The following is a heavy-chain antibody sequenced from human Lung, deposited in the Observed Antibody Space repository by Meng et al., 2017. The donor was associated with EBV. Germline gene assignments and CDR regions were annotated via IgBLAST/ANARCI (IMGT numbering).Heavy chain of an antibody. CDR3: ARLTGTGWFDP. J-gene: IGHJ5*02. D-gene: IGHD1-7*01. CDR1: GFIFSDYN. Sequence: EVQLVESGGGLVKRGGSLRLSCVVSGFIFSDYNMNWLRQAPGKGLEWVSSISSGNSYIYYADSVKGRFSISRDNAKNSLSLQMNSLRADDTAVYYCARLTGTGWFDPWGQGTLVTVSS. V-gene: IGHV3-21*06. CDR2: ISSGNSYI.